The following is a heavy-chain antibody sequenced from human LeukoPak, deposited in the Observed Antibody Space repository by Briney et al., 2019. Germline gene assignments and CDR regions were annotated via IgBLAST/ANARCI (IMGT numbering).Heavy chain of an antibody. Sequence: GGSLRLSCAASEFTFSSYRMDWVRQAPGRGLEWVASISSGSIEIYYADAVKGRFTISRDNAKNSLYLQMSSLRGEDTAVYYCARGGYSHYDYWGPGTLVTVSS. CDR1: EFTFSSYR. CDR2: ISSGSIEI. CDR3: ARGGYSHYDY. J-gene: IGHJ4*02. V-gene: IGHV3-21*01. D-gene: IGHD6-13*01.